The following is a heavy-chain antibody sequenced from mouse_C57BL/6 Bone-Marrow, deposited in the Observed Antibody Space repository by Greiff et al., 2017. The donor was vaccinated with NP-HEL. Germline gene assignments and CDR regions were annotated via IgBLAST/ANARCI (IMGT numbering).Heavy chain of an antibody. CDR1: GYTFTNYW. Sequence: QVQLQQPGAELVKPGASVKVSCKASGYTFTNYWMHWVKQRPGQGLEWIGRINPSDSDTNYNQKFKGKATLTVDKSSSTAYMQLSSLTSEDSAVYYCASEYGSSCWYFDGWGTGTTVTVSS. D-gene: IGHD1-1*01. CDR2: INPSDSDT. CDR3: ASEYGSSCWYFDG. V-gene: IGHV1-74*01. J-gene: IGHJ1*03.